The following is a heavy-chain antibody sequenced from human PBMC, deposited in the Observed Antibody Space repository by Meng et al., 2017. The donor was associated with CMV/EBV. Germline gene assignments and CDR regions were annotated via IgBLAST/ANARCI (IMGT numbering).Heavy chain of an antibody. V-gene: IGHV3-23*01. J-gene: IGHJ4*02. Sequence: GESLKISCAASGFTFSSYAMSWVRQAPGKGLEWVSAISGSGGSTYYADSVKGRCTISRDNSKNTLYLQMNSLRAEDTAVYYCAKGIIAAAGPIDYWGQGTLVTVSS. CDR3: AKGIIAAAGPIDY. CDR1: GFTFSSYA. D-gene: IGHD6-13*01. CDR2: ISGSGGST.